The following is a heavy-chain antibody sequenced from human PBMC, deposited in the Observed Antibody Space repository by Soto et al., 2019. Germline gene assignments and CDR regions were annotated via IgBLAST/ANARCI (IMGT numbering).Heavy chain of an antibody. CDR2: IYATGTT. CDR1: GASISGFY. CDR3: VRDGTKTLRDWFDP. V-gene: IGHV4-4*07. J-gene: IGHJ5*02. Sequence: SETLSLTYTVSGASISGFYWSWIRKSAGKGLEWIGRIYATGTTDYNPSLKSRVMMSVDTSKKQFSLKLRSVTAADTAVYYCVRDGTKTLRDWFDPWGQGISVTVS. D-gene: IGHD1-1*01.